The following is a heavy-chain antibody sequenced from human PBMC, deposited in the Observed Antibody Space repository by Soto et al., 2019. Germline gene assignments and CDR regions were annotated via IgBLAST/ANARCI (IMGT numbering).Heavy chain of an antibody. Sequence: QLQLQESGSGLVKPSQTLSLTCAVSGGSISSGGYSWSWIRQPPGKGLEWIGYIYHSGSTYYNPSLKSRVTLSVDRSKNQFSLKLSSVTAADTAVYYCARGTPRGYCSGGSCPSWFDPWGQGTLVTVSS. CDR1: GGSISSGGYS. CDR3: ARGTPRGYCSGGSCPSWFDP. V-gene: IGHV4-30-2*01. CDR2: IYHSGST. D-gene: IGHD2-15*01. J-gene: IGHJ5*02.